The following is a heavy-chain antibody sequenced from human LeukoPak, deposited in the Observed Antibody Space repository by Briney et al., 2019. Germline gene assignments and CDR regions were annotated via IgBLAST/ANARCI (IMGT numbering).Heavy chain of an antibody. V-gene: IGHV1-69*13. CDR3: ARVGRYYYDSSGGYYFDY. D-gene: IGHD3-22*01. CDR1: GGTFISYA. J-gene: IGHJ4*02. Sequence: SVKVSCKASGGTFISYAISWVRQAPGQGLEWMGGIIPIFGTANCAQKFQGRVMITADESTSTAYMELSSLRSEDTAVYYCARVGRYYYDSSGGYYFDYWGQGTLVTVSS. CDR2: IIPIFGTA.